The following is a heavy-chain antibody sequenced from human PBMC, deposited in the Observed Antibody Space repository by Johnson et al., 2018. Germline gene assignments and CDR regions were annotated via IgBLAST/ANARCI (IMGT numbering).Heavy chain of an antibody. J-gene: IGHJ1*01. CDR1: GFTFSDYW. V-gene: IGHV3-74*01. CDR2: ISGDGRSA. D-gene: IGHD4/OR15-4a*01. CDR3: TRDRYSVSDYGYFHH. Sequence: VQLQESGGGLVQPGGSLRLSCAVTGFTFSDYWMHWVRQAPGEGLVWVSRISGDGRSAYYADSVKGRFTISRDNAKNALFLQMNSLTVDDTAVYYCTRDRYSVSDYGYFHHWGQGTLVTVSS.